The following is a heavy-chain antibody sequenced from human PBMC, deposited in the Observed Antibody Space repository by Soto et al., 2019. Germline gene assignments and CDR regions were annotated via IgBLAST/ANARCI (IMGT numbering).Heavy chain of an antibody. D-gene: IGHD3-3*01. CDR2: VSAYNGNT. CDR3: ARDTLTPQYYDFWSGYYAIYYYYGMDV. Sequence: GASGKVSCKASGYTFTSYGISWLRQAPGQGLEWMGWVSAYNGNTNYAQKLQGRVTMTTDTSTSTAYMELRSLRSDDTAVYYCARDTLTPQYYDFWSGYYAIYYYYGMDVWGQGTTVTVSS. J-gene: IGHJ6*02. V-gene: IGHV1-18*04. CDR1: GYTFTSYG.